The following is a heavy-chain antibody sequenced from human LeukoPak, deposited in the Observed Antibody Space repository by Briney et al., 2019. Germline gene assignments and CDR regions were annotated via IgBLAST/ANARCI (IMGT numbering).Heavy chain of an antibody. V-gene: IGHV3-49*04. D-gene: IGHD2-2*01. J-gene: IGHJ4*02. Sequence: GGSLRLPCTASGFTFGDYAMSWVRQAPGKGLEWVGFIRSKAYGGTTEYAASVKGRFTISRDDSKSIAYLQMNSLKTEDTAVYYCTTLIVVVPAAIDYWGQGTLVTVSS. CDR2: IRSKAYGGTT. CDR3: TTLIVVVPAAIDY. CDR1: GFTFGDYA.